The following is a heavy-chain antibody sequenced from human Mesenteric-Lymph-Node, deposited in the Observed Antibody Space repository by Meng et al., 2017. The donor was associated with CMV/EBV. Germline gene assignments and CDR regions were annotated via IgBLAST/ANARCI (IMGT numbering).Heavy chain of an antibody. Sequence: SGVSRSTSGVGVGWIRQPPGKALEWLALIYWDDDKRYTQSLNSRLTITKDTSNNQVVLTMTNMDPVDTATYYCARTYYYGSGNSNFDYWGQGTLVTVSS. CDR1: GVSRSTSGVG. CDR3: ARTYYYGSGNSNFDY. J-gene: IGHJ4*02. V-gene: IGHV2-5*02. CDR2: IYWDDDK. D-gene: IGHD3-10*01.